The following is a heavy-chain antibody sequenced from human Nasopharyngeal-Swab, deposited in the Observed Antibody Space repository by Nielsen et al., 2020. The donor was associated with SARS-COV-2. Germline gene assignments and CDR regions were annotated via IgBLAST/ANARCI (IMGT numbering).Heavy chain of an antibody. J-gene: IGHJ4*02. V-gene: IGHV1-69*04. CDR3: ALSPAARLGALFDY. D-gene: IGHD6-6*01. CDR1: GGTFSSYA. CDR2: IIPILGIA. Sequence: SVKVSCKASGGTFSSYAISWVRQAPGQGLEWMGRIIPILGIANYAQKFQGRVTITAGKSTSTAYMELSSLRSEDTAVYYCALSPAARLGALFDYWGQGTLVTVSS.